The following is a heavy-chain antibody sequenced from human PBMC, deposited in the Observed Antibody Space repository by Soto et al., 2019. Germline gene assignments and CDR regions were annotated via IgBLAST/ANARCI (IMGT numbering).Heavy chain of an antibody. J-gene: IGHJ5*02. CDR2: SYYSGST. V-gene: IGHV4-59*01. D-gene: IGHD6-19*01. CDR3: ARVIAVAGTGDWFDP. Sequence: SETLSLTCTVSGGSISSYYWSWIRQPPGKGLEWIGYSYYSGSTNYNPSLKSRVTISVDTSKNQFSLKLSSVTAADTAVYYCARVIAVAGTGDWFDPWGQGTLVTSPQ. CDR1: GGSISSYY.